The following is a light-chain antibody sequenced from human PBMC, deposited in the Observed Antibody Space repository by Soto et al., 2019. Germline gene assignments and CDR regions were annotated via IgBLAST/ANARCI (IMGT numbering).Light chain of an antibody. J-gene: IGKJ1*01. CDR1: QSVSSSY. V-gene: IGKV3-20*01. Sequence: EIVLTQSPGTLSLSPGERATLSCRASQSVSSSYLAWYQQKPGQAPRLLIYGASSRASGIPDRVSGSGSGTDFTLTISRLELEDFAVYYCQQYGSSPPWTFGQGTKVEIK. CDR2: GAS. CDR3: QQYGSSPPWT.